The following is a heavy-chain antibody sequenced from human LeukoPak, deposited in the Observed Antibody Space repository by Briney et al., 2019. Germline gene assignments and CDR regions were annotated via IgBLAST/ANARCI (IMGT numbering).Heavy chain of an antibody. CDR2: IGSSGSPT. CDR3: ARRRYNWNAIDY. V-gene: IGHV3-48*03. J-gene: IGHJ4*02. Sequence: GGPLRLSCAASGFAFSSYDMNWVRQAPGKGLEWISYIGSSGSPTHYADSVKGRITISRDNAKNSLYLQMNSLRAEDTAVYYCARRRYNWNAIDYWGQGTLVTVSS. D-gene: IGHD1-20*01. CDR1: GFAFSSYD.